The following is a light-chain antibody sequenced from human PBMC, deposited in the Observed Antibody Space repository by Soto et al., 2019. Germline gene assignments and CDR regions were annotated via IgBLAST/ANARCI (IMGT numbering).Light chain of an antibody. Sequence: DIQMTQSPTSLSASVGDRVTITCRASQDIRNFVAWYKQKPGKAPNLLIYAASTLQSGVPSRFSGSGSGTDFTLTINSLQPEDVATYSCQKYSSDPVFGPGTKVEIK. J-gene: IGKJ3*01. V-gene: IGKV1-27*01. CDR1: QDIRNF. CDR2: AAS. CDR3: QKYSSDPV.